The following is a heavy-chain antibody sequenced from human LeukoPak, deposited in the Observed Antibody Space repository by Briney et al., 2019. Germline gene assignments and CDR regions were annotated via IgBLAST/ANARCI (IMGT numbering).Heavy chain of an antibody. J-gene: IGHJ3*02. CDR3: ARGGRRITMVRRGAAFDI. V-gene: IGHV4-30-2*01. Sequence: PSETLSLTCAVSGGSISSGGYSWSWIRQPPGKGLEWIGEINHSGSTNYNPSLKSRVTISVDTPKNQFSLKLSSVTAADTAVYYCARGGRRITMVRRGAAFDIWGQGTMVTVSS. CDR2: INHSGST. CDR1: GGSISSGGYS. D-gene: IGHD3-10*01.